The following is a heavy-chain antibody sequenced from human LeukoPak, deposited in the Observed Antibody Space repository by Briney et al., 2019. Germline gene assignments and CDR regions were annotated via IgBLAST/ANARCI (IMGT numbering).Heavy chain of an antibody. J-gene: IGHJ3*02. D-gene: IGHD5-24*01. V-gene: IGHV4-34*01. CDR3: ARGTPEMATINDAFDI. CDR2: INHSGST. Sequence: SETLSLTCAVYGGSLSGYYWSWIRQPPGKGLEWIGEINHSGSTDYNPSLKSRVTISVDTSKNQFSLKLSSVTAADTAVYYCARGTPEMATINDAFDIWGQGTMVTVSS. CDR1: GGSLSGYY.